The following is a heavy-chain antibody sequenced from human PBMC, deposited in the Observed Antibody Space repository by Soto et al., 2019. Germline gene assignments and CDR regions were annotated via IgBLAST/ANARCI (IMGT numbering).Heavy chain of an antibody. V-gene: IGHV2-5*02. CDR3: AHTQLTTGANAFDV. Sequence: QITLKESGATRVKPTQVLTLTCSYSGFSLSTLGAGVGWVRQPPGKALEWLALIYWDDDRQYSPSLKTRLTITKDTSKNQVVLTLTNMDPVDTGTYFCAHTQLTTGANAFDVWGQGTIVTVSS. CDR2: IYWDDDR. D-gene: IGHD1-1*01. CDR1: GFSLSTLGAG. J-gene: IGHJ3*01.